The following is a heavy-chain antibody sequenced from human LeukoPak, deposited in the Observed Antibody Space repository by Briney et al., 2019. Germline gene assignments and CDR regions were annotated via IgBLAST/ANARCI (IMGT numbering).Heavy chain of an antibody. Sequence: PGGSLRLSCAASGFTFSSYSMNWVRQAPGKGLEWVSSISSSSSYIYYADSVKGRFTISRDNAKNSLYLQMNSLRAEDTAVYYCASSARDGSYPHGGWGQGTLVTVSS. J-gene: IGHJ4*02. V-gene: IGHV3-21*01. D-gene: IGHD5-24*01. CDR1: GFTFSSYS. CDR3: ASSARDGSYPHGG. CDR2: ISSSSSYI.